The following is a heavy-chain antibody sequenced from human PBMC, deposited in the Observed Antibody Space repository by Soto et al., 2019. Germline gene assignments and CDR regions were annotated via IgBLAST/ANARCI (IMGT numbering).Heavy chain of an antibody. D-gene: IGHD6-19*01. CDR2: ISWNSGTI. Sequence: EVQLVESGGGLVQPGRSLRLSCAASGFIFDDHAMYWVRQAPGKGLEWVSGISWNSGTIAYADSVKGRFTISRDNAKNSLYLQMSSLRADDTALYYCAKGLWLVHFDYWGQGTLVTVSS. J-gene: IGHJ4*02. V-gene: IGHV3-9*01. CDR1: GFIFDDHA. CDR3: AKGLWLVHFDY.